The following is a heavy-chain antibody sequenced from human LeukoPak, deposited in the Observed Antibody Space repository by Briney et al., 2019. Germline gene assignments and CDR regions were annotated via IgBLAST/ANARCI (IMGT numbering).Heavy chain of an antibody. CDR2: IYPGDSDT. CDR1: GYSFATYW. J-gene: IGHJ4*02. Sequence: GESLKTSCKASGYSFATYWIGWVRQTPGKGLEWMGLIYPGDSDTRYSPSFQGQVTLSADKSISSTSLQWRSLKASDTAMYYCARPNGGRLWAWYFDYWGQGTPVTVSS. CDR3: ARPNGGRLWAWYFDY. D-gene: IGHD7-27*01. V-gene: IGHV5-51*01.